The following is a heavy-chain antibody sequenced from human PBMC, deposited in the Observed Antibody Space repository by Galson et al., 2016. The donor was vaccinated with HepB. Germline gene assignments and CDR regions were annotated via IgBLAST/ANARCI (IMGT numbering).Heavy chain of an antibody. J-gene: IGHJ6*02. CDR1: GFTFSTYA. CDR3: ARGPPSIAPRDYYYYGMDV. Sequence: SLRLSCAASGFTFSTYAMHWVRQAPGKGLEWVAVMSFDGSNKYYTDSVKGRFSISRDNSKNTLYLQMNRLRGVDTAVYYCARGPPSIAPRDYYYYGMDVWGQGTAVTVSS. CDR2: MSFDGSNK. V-gene: IGHV3-30*04. D-gene: IGHD2-21*01.